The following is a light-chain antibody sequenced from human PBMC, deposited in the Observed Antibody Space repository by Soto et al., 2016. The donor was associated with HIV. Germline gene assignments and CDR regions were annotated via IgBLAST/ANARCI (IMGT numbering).Light chain of an antibody. CDR2: AAS. J-gene: IGKJ2*01. Sequence: AIRMTQSPSSLSASTGDRVTITCRASQGISSYLAWYQQKPGKAPKLLIYAASTLQSGVPSRFSGSGSGTDFTLTISSLQPEDSASYFCLQDYDRPYTFGQGTKLEIK. CDR3: LQDYDRPYT. V-gene: IGKV1-8*01. CDR1: QGISSY.